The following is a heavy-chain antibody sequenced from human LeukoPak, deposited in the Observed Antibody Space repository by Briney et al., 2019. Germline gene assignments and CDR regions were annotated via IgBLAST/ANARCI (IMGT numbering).Heavy chain of an antibody. D-gene: IGHD3-22*01. V-gene: IGHV3-9*01. J-gene: IGHJ4*02. CDR3: AKSPLPDSSGYYTLWD. CDR2: ISWNGDTI. CDR1: GFTLGDYA. Sequence: GRSLRLSCATSGFTLGDYAMYWVRQAPGKGLEWVSGISWNGDTIEYADSVKGRFTISRDNAENALYLRMNSLRAEDTALYSCAKSPLPDSSGYYTLWDWGQGTLVTVSS.